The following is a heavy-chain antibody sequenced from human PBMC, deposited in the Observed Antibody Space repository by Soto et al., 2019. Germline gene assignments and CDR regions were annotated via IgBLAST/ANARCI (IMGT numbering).Heavy chain of an antibody. V-gene: IGHV1-24*01. Sequence: GAEVKVSCNISGDTITDLSMHWVRQAPGKGLEWMGGFDPEDGETIYAQKFQGRVTMTEDTSTDTAYMELSSLRSEDTAVYYCGTAYGGYPNDDLDTWGQGTMVTV. J-gene: IGHJ3*02. CDR2: FDPEDGET. CDR1: GDTITDLS. D-gene: IGHD4-17*01. CDR3: GTAYGGYPNDDLDT.